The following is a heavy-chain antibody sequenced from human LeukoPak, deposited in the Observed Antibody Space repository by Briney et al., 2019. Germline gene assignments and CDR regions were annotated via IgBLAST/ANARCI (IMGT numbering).Heavy chain of an antibody. D-gene: IGHD3-10*01. CDR3: ASPPRCGSGIGVISYCKDDAFDI. J-gene: IGHJ3*02. CDR2: ISYDGSNK. Sequence: GGSLRLSCAASGFTFSSYAMHWVRQAPGKGLEWVAVISYDGSNKYYADSVKGRFTISRDNSKNTLYLQMNSLRAEDTAVYYCASPPRCGSGIGVISYCKDDAFDIWGQGTMVTVSS. V-gene: IGHV3-30-3*01. CDR1: GFTFSSYA.